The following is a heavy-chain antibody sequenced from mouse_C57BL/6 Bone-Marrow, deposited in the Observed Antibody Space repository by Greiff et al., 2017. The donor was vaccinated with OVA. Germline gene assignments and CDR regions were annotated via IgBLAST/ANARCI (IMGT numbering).Heavy chain of an antibody. V-gene: IGHV1-64*01. J-gene: IGHJ4*01. CDR3: ARVYGSPCYYAMDY. Sequence: VQLQQPGAELVKPGASVKLSCKASGYTFTSYWMHWVKQRPGQGLEWIGMIHPNSGSTNYNEKFKSKATLTVDKSSSTAYMQLSSLTSEDSAVYYCARVYGSPCYYAMDYWGQGTSVTVSS. D-gene: IGHD2-10*02. CDR2: IHPNSGST. CDR1: GYTFTSYW.